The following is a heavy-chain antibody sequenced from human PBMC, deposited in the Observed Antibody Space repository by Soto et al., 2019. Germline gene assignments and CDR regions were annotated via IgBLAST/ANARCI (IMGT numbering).Heavy chain of an antibody. D-gene: IGHD6-6*01. J-gene: IGHJ5*02. CDR3: ARHGQLALFDQ. CDR2: IDPSDSYI. CDR1: GYSFPSYW. V-gene: IGHV5-10-1*01. Sequence: PGESLKLSCQGSGYSFPSYWISWVRQMPGKGLQWMGRIDPSDSYINYSPSFEGHVNISIDKSINTAYLQWSSLKASDTAIYYCARHGQLALFDQWGQGTLVTVSS.